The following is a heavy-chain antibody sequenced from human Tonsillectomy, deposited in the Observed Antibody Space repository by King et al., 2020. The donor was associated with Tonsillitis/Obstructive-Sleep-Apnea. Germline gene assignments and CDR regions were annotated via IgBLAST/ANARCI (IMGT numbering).Heavy chain of an antibody. V-gene: IGHV3-23*04. CDR1: GFSFSNDA. Sequence: VQLVESGGGLVQPGGSLRLSCAASGFSFSNDAMSWVRQAPGKGLECVSTLSGSGTSTYFADSVKGRFTISRDNSKNPLYLLMTSLSAEDTAVYYCARTVRDAFDIWGQGTMVTVSS. D-gene: IGHD6-6*01. CDR3: ARTVRDAFDI. CDR2: LSGSGTST. J-gene: IGHJ3*02.